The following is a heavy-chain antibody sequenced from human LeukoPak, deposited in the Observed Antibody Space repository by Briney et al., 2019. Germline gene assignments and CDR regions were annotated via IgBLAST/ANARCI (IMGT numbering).Heavy chain of an antibody. Sequence: GGSLRLSCAASGFTFSSYSMSWVRQAPGKGLEWVSLITGNGGSSYHTDSVKGRFTISRDNSKNTLYLQMNSLRAEDTAVYYCAKVKFGGYGDYFDYWGQGTLVTVSS. CDR3: AKVKFGGYGDYFDY. J-gene: IGHJ4*02. D-gene: IGHD5-18*01. CDR2: ITGNGGSS. V-gene: IGHV3-23*01. CDR1: GFTFSSYS.